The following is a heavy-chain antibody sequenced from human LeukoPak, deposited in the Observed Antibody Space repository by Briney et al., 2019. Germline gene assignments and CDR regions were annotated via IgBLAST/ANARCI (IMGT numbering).Heavy chain of an antibody. V-gene: IGHV1-18*01. J-gene: IGHJ4*02. D-gene: IGHD6-13*01. CDR1: GHLFINYG. Sequence: GASVKVSCKASGHLFINYGITWLRQAPGQELECMGWISPYSGNTDYAQKLQGRVTMTTDRSTTTAYMELRSLGFDDTAVYYCARTSGVSVAGSPYYFNFWGQGTLITVSS. CDR3: ARTSGVSVAGSPYYFNF. CDR2: ISPYSGNT.